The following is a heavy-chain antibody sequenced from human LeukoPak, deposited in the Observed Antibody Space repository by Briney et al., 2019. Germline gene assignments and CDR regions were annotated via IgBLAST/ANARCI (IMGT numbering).Heavy chain of an antibody. CDR3: ARKWELPFGY. CDR1: GYTFTSYG. D-gene: IGHD1-26*01. V-gene: IGHV1-2*02. Sequence: ASVKVSCKASGYTFTSYGISWVRQAPGQGLEWMGWINPNSGGTNYAQKFQGRVTMTRDTSISTAYMELSRLRSDDTAVYYCARKWELPFGYWGQGTLVTVSS. CDR2: INPNSGGT. J-gene: IGHJ4*02.